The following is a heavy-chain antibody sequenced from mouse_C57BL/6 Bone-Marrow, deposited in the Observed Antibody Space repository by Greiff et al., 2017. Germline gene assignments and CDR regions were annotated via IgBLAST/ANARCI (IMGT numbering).Heavy chain of an antibody. J-gene: IGHJ1*03. CDR1: GYTFTSYG. CDR2: IYPRSGNT. Sequence: QVQLQQSGAELARPGASVKLSCKASGYTFTSYGISWVKQRTGQGLEWIGEIYPRSGNTYYNEKFKGKATLTADKSSSTAYMELRSPTSEDSAVYFCASLALWYFDVWGTGTTVTVSS. V-gene: IGHV1-81*01. CDR3: ASLALWYFDV. D-gene: IGHD6-1*01.